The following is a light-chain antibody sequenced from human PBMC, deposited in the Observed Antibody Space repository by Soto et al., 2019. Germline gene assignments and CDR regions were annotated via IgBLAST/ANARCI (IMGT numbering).Light chain of an antibody. V-gene: IGKV1-5*03. CDR2: ATS. Sequence: DIQMTQSPSALSASVGDRVTITCRASQSIGGWLAWYQQKAGKAPKVLIYATSTLQSGVPSRFSGSGSRTQFTLTISSLQPDDSATYYCQQYNTWWTFGQGTKVEIK. CDR3: QQYNTWWT. J-gene: IGKJ1*01. CDR1: QSIGGW.